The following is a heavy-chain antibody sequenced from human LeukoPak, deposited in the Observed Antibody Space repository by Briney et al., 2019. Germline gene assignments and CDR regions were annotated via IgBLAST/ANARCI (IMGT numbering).Heavy chain of an antibody. V-gene: IGHV3-21*01. CDR3: AREMDTYCGGDCYSHIDY. D-gene: IGHD2-21*02. Sequence: GGSLRLSCAASGFTFSTYSMNWVRQAPGKGLEWVSSISTSSIYIYYADSVKGRFTISRDNAKNLLYLQMNSLRAEDTAVYYCAREMDTYCGGDCYSHIDYWGQGTLVTVSS. CDR1: GFTFSTYS. J-gene: IGHJ4*02. CDR2: ISTSSIYI.